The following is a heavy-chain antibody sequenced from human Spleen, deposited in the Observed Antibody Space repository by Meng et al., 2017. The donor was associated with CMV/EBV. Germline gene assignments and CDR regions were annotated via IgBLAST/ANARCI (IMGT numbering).Heavy chain of an antibody. CDR1: RYIFIFYY. J-gene: IGHJ2*01. Sequence: ASVKVSCKASRYIFIFYYVHWVRQAPGQGLEWMGWISDYNGNTNYAQKLQGRVTMTTDTSTSTAYMELRSLRSDDTAVYYCARSVYNWNYENGGYFDLWGRGTLVTVSS. CDR3: ARSVYNWNYENGGYFDL. V-gene: IGHV1-18*04. D-gene: IGHD1-7*01. CDR2: ISDYNGNT.